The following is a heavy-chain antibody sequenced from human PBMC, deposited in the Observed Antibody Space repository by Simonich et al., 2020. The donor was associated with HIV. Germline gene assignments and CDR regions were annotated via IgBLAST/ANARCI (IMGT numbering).Heavy chain of an antibody. D-gene: IGHD5-12*01. CDR2: INHKGST. J-gene: IGHJ4*02. Sequence: VQLQQWGAGLLKPSETLSLTCAVYGGSFSGYYWGGIRQPPGKGLGWIGEINHKGSTNYNPSLKSRGTISVDTSKNQFALKLSAGTAADTAVYYCARGGDGYKGSSFDYWGQGTLVTVSS. CDR3: ARGGDGYKGSSFDY. CDR1: GGSFSGYY. V-gene: IGHV4-34*01.